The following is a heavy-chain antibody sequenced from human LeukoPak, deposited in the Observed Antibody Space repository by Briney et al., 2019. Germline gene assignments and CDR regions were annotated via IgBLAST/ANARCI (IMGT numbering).Heavy chain of an antibody. J-gene: IGHJ3*02. D-gene: IGHD3-22*01. CDR1: GDSISSGDYY. V-gene: IGHV4-61*02. CDR3: ARGPYSYDSSGAFDI. Sequence: SETLSLTCTVSGDSISSGDYYWSCIRQPAGKGLEWVGRISSSGSTNYNPSLKSRVTISVDTSKNQFSLKLSSVTAADTAVYFCARGPYSYDSSGAFDIWGQGTMVTVSS. CDR2: ISSSGST.